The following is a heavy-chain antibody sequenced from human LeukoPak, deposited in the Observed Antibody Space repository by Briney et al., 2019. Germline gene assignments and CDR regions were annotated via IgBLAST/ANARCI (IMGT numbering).Heavy chain of an antibody. CDR2: ISYDGGNK. CDR3: AREGITMIVETYYFDY. V-gene: IGHV3-30-3*01. Sequence: GRSLRLSCAASGFTFSSYAMHWVRQAPGKGLEWVAVISYDGGNKYYADSVKGRFTISRDNSKNTLYLQMNSLRAEDTAVYYCAREGITMIVETYYFDYWGQGTLVTVSS. D-gene: IGHD3-22*01. CDR1: GFTFSSYA. J-gene: IGHJ4*02.